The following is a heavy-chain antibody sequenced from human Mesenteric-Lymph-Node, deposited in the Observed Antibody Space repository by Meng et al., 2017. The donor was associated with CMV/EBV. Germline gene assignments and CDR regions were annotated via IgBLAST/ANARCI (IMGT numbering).Heavy chain of an antibody. CDR1: GFTFSSYS. J-gene: IGHJ4*02. CDR2: ISSSSSYI. Sequence: GGSLRLSCAASGFTFSSYSMNWVRQAPGKGLEWVSSISSSSSYIYYADSVKGRFTISRDNAKNSLYLQMNSLRAEDTAVYYCARDGNGDYSWFDYWGQGTLVTVSS. V-gene: IGHV3-21*01. CDR3: ARDGNGDYSWFDY. D-gene: IGHD4-17*01.